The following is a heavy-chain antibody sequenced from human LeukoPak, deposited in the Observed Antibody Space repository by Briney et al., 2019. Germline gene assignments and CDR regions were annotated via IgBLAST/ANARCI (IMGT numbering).Heavy chain of an antibody. J-gene: IGHJ4*02. Sequence: SETLSLTCTVSGGSISSYYWSWIRQPPGKGLEWIGYIYYSGSTNYNPSLKSRVTISVDTSKNQFSLKLSSVTAADTAVYYCARAGGSVVPTYFDYWGQGTLVTVSS. CDR1: GGSISSYY. D-gene: IGHD2-21*01. V-gene: IGHV4-59*01. CDR3: ARAGGSVVPTYFDY. CDR2: IYYSGST.